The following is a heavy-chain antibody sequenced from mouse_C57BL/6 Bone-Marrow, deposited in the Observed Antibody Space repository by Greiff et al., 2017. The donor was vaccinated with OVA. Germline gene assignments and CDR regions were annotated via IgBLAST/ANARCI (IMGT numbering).Heavy chain of an antibody. CDR1: GYTFTSYW. J-gene: IGHJ1*03. CDR3: ARENGNYLYWYFDV. Sequence: QVQLQQPGAELVRPGTSVKLSCKASGYTFTSYWMHWVKQRPGQGLEWIGVIDPSDSYTNYNQKFKGKATLTVDTSSSTAYMQLSSLTSEDSAVYYCARENGNYLYWYFDVWGTGTTVTVSS. CDR2: IDPSDSYT. D-gene: IGHD2-1*01. V-gene: IGHV1-59*01.